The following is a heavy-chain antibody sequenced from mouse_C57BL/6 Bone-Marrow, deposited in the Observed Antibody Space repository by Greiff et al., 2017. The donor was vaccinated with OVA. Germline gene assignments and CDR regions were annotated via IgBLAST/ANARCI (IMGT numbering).Heavy chain of an antibody. Sequence: EVMLVESGAELVKPGASVKLSCTASGFNIKDYYMHWVKQRTEQGLEWIGRIDPEDGETKYAPKFQGKATITADTSSITAYLQLSSLTSEDTAVYYCARSNFYSNYVDAMDYWGQGTSVTVSS. J-gene: IGHJ4*01. CDR1: GFNIKDYY. CDR2: IDPEDGET. D-gene: IGHD2-5*01. V-gene: IGHV14-2*01. CDR3: ARSNFYSNYVDAMDY.